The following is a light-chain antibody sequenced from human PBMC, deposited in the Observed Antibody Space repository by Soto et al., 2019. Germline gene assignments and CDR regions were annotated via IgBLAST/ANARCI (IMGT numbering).Light chain of an antibody. J-gene: IGKJ1*01. CDR3: EQYKSYSWT. Sequence: SQMTQSPSTLSASVGDSVTLTCRASQYINISLAWYQQKPGKAPKLLIYGASTLESGVPSRFSGSGSGTEFTLTISSLQPDDFATYYCEQYKSYSWTFGQGTKVDIK. CDR1: QYINIS. V-gene: IGKV1-5*01. CDR2: GAS.